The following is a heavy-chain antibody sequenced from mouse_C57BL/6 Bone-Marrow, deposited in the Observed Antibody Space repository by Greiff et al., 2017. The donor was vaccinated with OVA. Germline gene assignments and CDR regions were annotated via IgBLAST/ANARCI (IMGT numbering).Heavy chain of an antibody. CDR2: ISDGGSYT. V-gene: IGHV5-4*01. CDR3: ARHYGNQYYFDY. CDR1: GFTFSSYA. D-gene: IGHD2-1*01. J-gene: IGHJ2*01. Sequence: EVHLVESGGGLVKPGGSLKLSCAASGFTFSSYAMSWVRQTPEKRLEWVATISDGGSYTYYPDNVKGRFTISRDNAKNNLYLQMSHLKSEDTAMYYCARHYGNQYYFDYWGQGTTLTVSS.